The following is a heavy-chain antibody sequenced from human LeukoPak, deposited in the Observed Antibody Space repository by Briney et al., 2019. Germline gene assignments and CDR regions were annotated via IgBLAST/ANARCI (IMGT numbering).Heavy chain of an antibody. V-gene: IGHV4-61*01. CDR2: IYYSGST. CDR3: AREWGPYKYYFDY. Sequence: SETLSLTCTVSGGSVSSGSYYWRWLRQPPGTGLEWIGYIYYSGSTNYNPSLKSRVTISVDTSKNQFSLKLSSVTAADTAVYYCAREWGPYKYYFDYWGQGTLVAVSS. CDR1: GGSVSSGSYY. J-gene: IGHJ4*02. D-gene: IGHD7-27*01.